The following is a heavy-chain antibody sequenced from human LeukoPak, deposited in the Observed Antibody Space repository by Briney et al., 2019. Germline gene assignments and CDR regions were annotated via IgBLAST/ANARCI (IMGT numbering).Heavy chain of an antibody. V-gene: IGHV4-61*02. J-gene: IGHJ4*02. Sequence: PSQTLSLTCTVSGGSISSGSYYWSWIRQPAGKGLERIGRIYTSGSTNYNPSLKSRVTISVDTSKNQFSLKLSSVTAADTAVYYCARGSYYYDSSGYYPPWGGWGQGTLVTVSS. CDR3: ARGSYYYDSSGYYPPWGG. CDR1: GGSISSGSYY. D-gene: IGHD3-22*01. CDR2: IYTSGST.